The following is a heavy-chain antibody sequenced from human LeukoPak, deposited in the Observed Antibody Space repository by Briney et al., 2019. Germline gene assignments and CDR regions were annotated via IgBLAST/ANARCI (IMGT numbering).Heavy chain of an antibody. CDR1: GYTFTGYY. CDR3: ARDPFAYGGNLPFDY. CDR2: INPNSGGT. J-gene: IGHJ4*02. V-gene: IGHV1-2*02. D-gene: IGHD2-15*01. Sequence: GASVKVSCKASGYTFTGYYMHWVRQAPGQGLEWMGWINPNSGGTNYAQKFQGRVTMTRDTSISTAYMELSRLRSDDTAVYYCARDPFAYGGNLPFDYWGQGTLVTVSS.